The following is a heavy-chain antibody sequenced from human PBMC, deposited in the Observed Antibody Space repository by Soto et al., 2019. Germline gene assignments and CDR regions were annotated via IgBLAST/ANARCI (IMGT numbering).Heavy chain of an antibody. CDR1: GGTFSSYA. Sequence: GASVKVSCKASGGTFSSYAISWVRQAPGQGLEWMGGLIPIFGTANYAQKFQGRVTITADESTSTAYMELSSLRSEDTAVYYCARDALPWLVPLHEYYFDYWGQGTLVTVSS. CDR2: LIPIFGTA. CDR3: ARDALPWLVPLHEYYFDY. D-gene: IGHD6-19*01. V-gene: IGHV1-69*13. J-gene: IGHJ4*02.